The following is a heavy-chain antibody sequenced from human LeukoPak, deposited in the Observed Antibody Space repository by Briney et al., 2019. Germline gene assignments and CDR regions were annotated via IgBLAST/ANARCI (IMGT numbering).Heavy chain of an antibody. Sequence: SETLSLTCTVSGGSIRSYYWSWLRQPPGKGLEWIGYIYYSGSTNYNPSLKSRVTISVDTSKNQFSLKLSSVTAADTAVYYCARDGVYYGSGANWFDPWGQGTLVTVSS. V-gene: IGHV4-59*01. D-gene: IGHD3-10*01. CDR3: ARDGVYYGSGANWFDP. J-gene: IGHJ5*02. CDR2: IYYSGST. CDR1: GGSIRSYY.